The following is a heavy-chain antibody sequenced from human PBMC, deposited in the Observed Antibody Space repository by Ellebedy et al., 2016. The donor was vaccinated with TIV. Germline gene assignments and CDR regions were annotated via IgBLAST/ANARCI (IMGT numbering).Heavy chain of an antibody. CDR2: LNPYNGKT. J-gene: IGHJ6*03. CDR1: GYTFTDYG. V-gene: IGHV1-18*01. Sequence: ASVKVSCXASGYTFTDYGISWVRQAPGQGLKWMGWLNPYNGKTEYAEDLQGRVTVTTDTSASTVYMELRSLRSDDTAVYYCARSYYDKSGYLKYYYYLDVWGTGTTVTVSS. D-gene: IGHD3-22*01. CDR3: ARSYYDKSGYLKYYYYLDV.